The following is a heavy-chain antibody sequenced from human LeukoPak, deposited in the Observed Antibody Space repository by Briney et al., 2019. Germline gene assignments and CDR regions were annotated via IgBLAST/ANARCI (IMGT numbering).Heavy chain of an antibody. CDR2: THGSEK. V-gene: IGHV3-7*03. D-gene: IGHD3-10*01. CDR3: ARETPYGSLTFDY. CDR1: GFTFSNYW. Sequence: GGSLRLSCVASGFTFSNYWMSWVRQAPGRGLEWVANTHGSEKYYVDSVKGRFTISRDNAKNSLYLQMSSLRAEDTAMYYCARETPYGSLTFDYWGQGTLVTVSS. J-gene: IGHJ4*02.